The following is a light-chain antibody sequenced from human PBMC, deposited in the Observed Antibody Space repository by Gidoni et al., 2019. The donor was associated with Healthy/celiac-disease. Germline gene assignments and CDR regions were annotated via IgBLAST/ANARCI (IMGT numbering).Light chain of an antibody. CDR1: QSISSY. Sequence: DIPMAQSPSSLAASVGDRVTITCRASQSISSYLNWYQQKPGKAPKLRIYAASSLQSGVPSRFSGSGSGTDFTLTISSLQPEDFATYYCQQSYSTPITFGQGTRLEIK. V-gene: IGKV1-39*01. CDR2: AAS. J-gene: IGKJ5*01. CDR3: QQSYSTPIT.